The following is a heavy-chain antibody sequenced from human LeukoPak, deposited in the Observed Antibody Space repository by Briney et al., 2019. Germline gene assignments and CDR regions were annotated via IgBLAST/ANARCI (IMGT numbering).Heavy chain of an antibody. D-gene: IGHD3-3*01. CDR2: IYTSGST. V-gene: IGHV4-61*02. Sequence: SETLSLTCTVSGGSISSGSYYWSWIRQPAGKGLEWIGRIYTSGSTNYNPSLKSPVTISVDTSKNQFSLKLSSVTAADTAVYYCARVLAYYDFWSGPTSPAAFDIWGQGTMVTVSS. CDR1: GGSISSGSYY. J-gene: IGHJ3*02. CDR3: ARVLAYYDFWSGPTSPAAFDI.